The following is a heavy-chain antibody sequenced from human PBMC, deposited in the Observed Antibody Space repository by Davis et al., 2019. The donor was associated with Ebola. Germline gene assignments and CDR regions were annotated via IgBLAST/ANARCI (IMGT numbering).Heavy chain of an antibody. CDR2: IYYSGST. J-gene: IGHJ4*02. CDR3: ARGFLEWSLYYFDY. V-gene: IGHV4-59*01. D-gene: IGHD3-3*01. Sequence: SETLSLTCTVSGGSISSYYWSWIRQPPGKGLEWIGYIYYSGSTNYNPSLKSRVTLSVDTSKNQFSLKLSSVTAADTAVYYCARGFLEWSLYYFDYWGQGTLVTVSS. CDR1: GGSISSYY.